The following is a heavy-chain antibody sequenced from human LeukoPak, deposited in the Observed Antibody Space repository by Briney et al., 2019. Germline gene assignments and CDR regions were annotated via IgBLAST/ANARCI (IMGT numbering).Heavy chain of an antibody. V-gene: IGHV1-46*03. CDR2: INPSGGST. Sequence: ASVRVSCKASGYTFTSYYMHWVRQAPGQGLEWMGIINPSGGSTSYAQKFQGRVTMTRDTSTSTVYMELSSLRSEDTAVYYCARDLCSVDFWGGYYYYFDYWGQGTLVTVSS. J-gene: IGHJ4*02. CDR3: ARDLCSVDFWGGYYYYFDY. CDR1: GYTFTSYY. D-gene: IGHD3-3*01.